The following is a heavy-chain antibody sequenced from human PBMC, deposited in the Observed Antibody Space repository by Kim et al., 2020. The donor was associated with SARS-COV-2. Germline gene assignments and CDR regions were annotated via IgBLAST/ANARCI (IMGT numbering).Heavy chain of an antibody. J-gene: IGHJ4*02. CDR2: IYYSGST. CDR1: GGSISSSSYY. Sequence: SETLSLTCTVSGGSISSSSYYWGWIRQPPGKGLEWIGSIYYSGSTYYNPSLKSRVTISVDTSKNQFSLKLSSVTAADTAVYYCVRLVQGRGDYWGQGTLVTVSS. D-gene: IGHD6-19*01. CDR3: VRLVQGRGDY. V-gene: IGHV4-39*01.